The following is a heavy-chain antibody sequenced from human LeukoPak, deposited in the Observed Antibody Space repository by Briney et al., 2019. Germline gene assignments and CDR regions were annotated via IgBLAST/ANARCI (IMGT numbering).Heavy chain of an antibody. CDR2: INPNSGGT. Sequence: ASVKVSCKASGYTFTGYYMHWVRQAPGQGLEWMGWINPNSGGTNYAQKFQGRITMTRDTSISTAYMELRSLRSDDTAVYYCARDGGNDYGDYNYFDYWGQGTLVTVSS. V-gene: IGHV1-2*02. CDR1: GYTFTGYY. J-gene: IGHJ4*02. CDR3: ARDGGNDYGDYNYFDY. D-gene: IGHD4-17*01.